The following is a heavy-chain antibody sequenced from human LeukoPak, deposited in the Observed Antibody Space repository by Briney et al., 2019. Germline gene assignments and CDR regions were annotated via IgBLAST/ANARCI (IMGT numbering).Heavy chain of an antibody. D-gene: IGHD3-9*01. CDR2: ISYDGSNK. CDR3: TRAPSDILTGYSFDY. J-gene: IGHJ4*02. CDR1: GFTFSSYA. V-gene: IGHV3-30*04. Sequence: GGSLRLSCAASGFTFSSYAMHWVRQAPGKGLEWVAVISYDGSNKYYADSVKGRFTISRDNSKNTLYLQMNSLRAEDTAVYYCTRAPSDILTGYSFDYWGQGTLVTVSS.